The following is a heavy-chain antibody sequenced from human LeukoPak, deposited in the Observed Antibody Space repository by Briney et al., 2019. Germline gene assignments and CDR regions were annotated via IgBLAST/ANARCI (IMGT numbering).Heavy chain of an antibody. J-gene: IGHJ4*02. V-gene: IGHV3-74*01. CDR2: INSDGSST. D-gene: IGHD4-23*01. CDR3: ARDPYYGGNVGFDY. CDR1: GFTISSYW. Sequence: GGSLRLSCAASGFTISSYWMHWVRQAPGKGLVWVSRINSDGSSTSYADSVKGRFTISRDNAKNTLYLQMNSLRAEDTAVYYCARDPYYGGNVGFDYWGQGTLVTVSS.